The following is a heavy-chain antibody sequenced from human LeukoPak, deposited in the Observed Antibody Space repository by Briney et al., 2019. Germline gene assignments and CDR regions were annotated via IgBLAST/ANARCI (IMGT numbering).Heavy chain of an antibody. CDR2: IKQDGSEK. J-gene: IGHJ4*02. CDR3: AKDLPSRWLPDY. D-gene: IGHD3-22*01. Sequence: GGSLRLSCAASGFTLSSYWMSWVRQAPGKGLEWVANIKQDGSEKYYVDSVKGRFTISRDNSKNTLYLQMNSLRAEDTAVYYCAKDLPSRWLPDYWGQGTLVTVSS. CDR1: GFTLSSYW. V-gene: IGHV3-7*03.